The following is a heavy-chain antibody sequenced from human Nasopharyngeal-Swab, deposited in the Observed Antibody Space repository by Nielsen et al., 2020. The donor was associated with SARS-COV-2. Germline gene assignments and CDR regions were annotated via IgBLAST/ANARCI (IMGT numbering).Heavy chain of an antibody. CDR2: IYSGGST. CDR3: ARWEPHDAFDI. D-gene: IGHD1-26*01. CDR1: GFTVSSNY. Sequence: GESLKISCAASGFTVSSNYMGWVRQAPGKGLEWVSVIYSGGSTYYADSVKGRFTISRDNSKNTLYLQMNSLRAEDTAVYYCARWEPHDAFDIWGQGTMVTVSS. J-gene: IGHJ3*02. V-gene: IGHV3-53*01.